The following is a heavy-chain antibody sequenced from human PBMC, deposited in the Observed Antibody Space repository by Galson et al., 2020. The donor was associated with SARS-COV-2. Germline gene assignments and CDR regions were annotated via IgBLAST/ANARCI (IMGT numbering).Heavy chain of an antibody. D-gene: IGHD3-22*01. CDR1: GFTFSSYA. CDR2: ISGSGGST. J-gene: IGHJ6*02. Sequence: GGSLRLSCAASGFTFSSYAMSWVRQAPGKGLEWVSAISGSGGSTYYADSVKGRFTISRDNSKNTLYLQMNSLRAEDTAVYYCARDYYDSSGYSNYYYYYGMDVWGQGTTVTVSS. CDR3: ARDYYDSSGYSNYYYYYGMDV. V-gene: IGHV3-23*01.